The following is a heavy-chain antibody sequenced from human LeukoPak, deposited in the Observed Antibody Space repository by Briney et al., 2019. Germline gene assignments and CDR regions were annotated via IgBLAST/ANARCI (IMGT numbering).Heavy chain of an antibody. CDR1: GYTLTSYA. CDR3: ARAGRPMIGGVTPLEHFDS. D-gene: IGHD3-10*01. V-gene: IGHV1-3*04. J-gene: IGHJ4*02. Sequence: ASVKVSCKASGYTLTSYAIHWVRQAPGQRPEWMGWINTGNGNTKYSQKFQGRVTITRDTPATTAYMELSSLRAEDTAVYYCARAGRPMIGGVTPLEHFDSWGQGTLVTVSS. CDR2: INTGNGNT.